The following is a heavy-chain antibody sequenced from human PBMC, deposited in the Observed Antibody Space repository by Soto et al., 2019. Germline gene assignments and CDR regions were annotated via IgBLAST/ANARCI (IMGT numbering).Heavy chain of an antibody. V-gene: IGHV1-69*01. D-gene: IGHD3-3*01. CDR3: ARVRFLEIGGYYYGMDV. CDR2: IIPIFGTA. J-gene: IGHJ6*02. CDR1: GGTFSSYA. Sequence: KLSCKDSGGTFSSYASSWVRQSPGQGLEWMGGIIPIFGTANYAQKFQGRVTITADESTSTAYMELSSLRSEDTAVYYCARVRFLEIGGYYYGMDVWGQGTTVTVSS.